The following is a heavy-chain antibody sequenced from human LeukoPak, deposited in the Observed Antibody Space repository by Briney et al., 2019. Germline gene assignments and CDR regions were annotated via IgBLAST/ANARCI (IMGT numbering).Heavy chain of an antibody. CDR2: ISSSGST. D-gene: IGHD3-16*01. CDR3: ARVGRGDHTWGSYYCDH. CDR1: GDSFSSYH. Sequence: SATLSLTCTVSVSGDSFSSYHWSWLRQPPGKGLEWIGYISSSGSTSYNTSLKSRVTISVDTSKNQFSLKLSSVTAADTAVYYCARVGRGDHTWGSYYCDHWGQGTLVSVSS. V-gene: IGHV4-59*01. J-gene: IGHJ4*02.